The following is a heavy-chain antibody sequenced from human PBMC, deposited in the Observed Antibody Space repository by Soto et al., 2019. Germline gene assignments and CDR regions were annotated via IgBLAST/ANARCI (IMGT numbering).Heavy chain of an antibody. Sequence: GGSLRLSCAASGFTFSGSAMHWVRQASGKGLEWVGRIRSKANSYATAYAASVKGRFTISRDDSKNTAYLQMNSLKTEDTAVYYCTRQYDYYDSSGYYGHFPNFDYWGQGTLVTVPQ. D-gene: IGHD3-22*01. J-gene: IGHJ4*02. CDR1: GFTFSGSA. CDR2: IRSKANSYAT. CDR3: TRQYDYYDSSGYYGHFPNFDY. V-gene: IGHV3-73*01.